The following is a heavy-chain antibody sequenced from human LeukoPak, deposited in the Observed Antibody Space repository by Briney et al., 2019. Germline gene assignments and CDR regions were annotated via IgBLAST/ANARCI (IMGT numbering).Heavy chain of an antibody. CDR3: ARGPPEGPDNWFDP. CDR1: GGSISSYY. CDR2: IYTSGST. J-gene: IGHJ5*02. Sequence: SETLSLTCTVSGGSISSYYWSWIRQPAGKGLEWIGRIYTSGSTNYNPSLKSRVTMSVDTSKNQFSLKLSSVTAADTAVYYCARGPPEGPDNWFDPWGQGTLVTVSS. V-gene: IGHV4-4*07.